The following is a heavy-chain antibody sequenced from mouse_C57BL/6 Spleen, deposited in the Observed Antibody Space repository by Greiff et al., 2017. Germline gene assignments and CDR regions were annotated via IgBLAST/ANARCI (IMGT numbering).Heavy chain of an antibody. J-gene: IGHJ4*01. CDR1: GYTFTEYT. CDR3: ARHDYGNAMDY. D-gene: IGHD1-1*01. Sequence: QVQLKQSGAELVKPGASVKLSCKASGYTFTEYTIHWVKQRSGRGLEWIGLFYPGSGSIKYNEKFKDKGTLTADKAYSTVYMELSRLTSEDSAVYGCARHDYGNAMDYWGQGTSVTVSS. CDR2: FYPGSGSI. V-gene: IGHV1-62-2*01.